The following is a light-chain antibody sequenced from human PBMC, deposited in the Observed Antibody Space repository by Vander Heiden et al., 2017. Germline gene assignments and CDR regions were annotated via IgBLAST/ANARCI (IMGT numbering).Light chain of an antibody. J-gene: IGLJ2*01. CDR2: KNN. CDR1: RANIGGNF. Sequence: QSVLTQHPSPSRTPGQRVTISCSGTRANIGGNFVDWYQQLPETAPNVLIFKNNQRPSGVPDRFSGSKSGTSASLAISGLRSEDEADYYCATWDESLSAVVFGGGTKLTVL. CDR3: ATWDESLSAVV. V-gene: IGLV1-47*01.